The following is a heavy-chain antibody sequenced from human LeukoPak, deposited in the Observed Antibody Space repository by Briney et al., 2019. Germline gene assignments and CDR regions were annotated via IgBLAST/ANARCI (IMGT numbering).Heavy chain of an antibody. D-gene: IGHD4-17*01. Sequence: SETLSLTCTVSGGSISSYYWSWIRQPAGKGLEWIGRIYTSGSTNYNPSLKSRVTMSVDTSKNQFSLKLSSVTAADTAAYYCARDMGYGDYDAFDIWGQGTMVTVSS. V-gene: IGHV4-4*07. CDR3: ARDMGYGDYDAFDI. CDR1: GGSISSYY. J-gene: IGHJ3*02. CDR2: IYTSGST.